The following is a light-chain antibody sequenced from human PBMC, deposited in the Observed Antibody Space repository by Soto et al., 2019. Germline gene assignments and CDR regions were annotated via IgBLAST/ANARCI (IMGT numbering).Light chain of an antibody. J-gene: IGKJ4*01. CDR2: GAS. CDR1: QSVTSSY. V-gene: IGKV3-20*01. Sequence: EIVLTQSPGTLSLSPGERATLSCRASQSVTSSYLAWYQQTPGQATRLLIYGASSRATGIPDRFSGSGSGTDFTLTISRLEPEDFAVYDGQQYGSSPGLTFGGGTKVEIK. CDR3: QQYGSSPGLT.